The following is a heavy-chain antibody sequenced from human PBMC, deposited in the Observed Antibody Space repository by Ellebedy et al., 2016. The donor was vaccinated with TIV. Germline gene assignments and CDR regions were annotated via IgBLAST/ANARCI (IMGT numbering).Heavy chain of an antibody. D-gene: IGHD3-22*01. CDR1: GFTFGSYA. Sequence: GESLKISCAASGFTFGSYAMSWVRQAPGKGLEWVSTISSTGSRTYYADSVEGRFIISRDNSKKTLYLQMNSLRAEDTAVYYCAKGRGGGSDTSAPRYYFDYWGLGTLVTVSS. V-gene: IGHV3-23*01. CDR2: ISSTGSRT. CDR3: AKGRGGGSDTSAPRYYFDY. J-gene: IGHJ4*02.